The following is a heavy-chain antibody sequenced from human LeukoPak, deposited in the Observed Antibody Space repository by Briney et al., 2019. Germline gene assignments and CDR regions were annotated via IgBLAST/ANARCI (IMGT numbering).Heavy chain of an antibody. J-gene: IGHJ5*02. CDR1: GFTFSSYG. D-gene: IGHD3-16*02. V-gene: IGHV3-73*01. CDR2: IRSKANSYAT. CDR3: TRNYDYVWGSYRSGFND. Sequence: PGGSLRLSCAASGFTFSSYGMHWVRQASGKGLEWVGRIRSKANSYATAYAASVKGRFTISRDDSKNTAYLQMNSLKTEDTAVYYCTRNYDYVWGSYRSGFNDWGQGTLVTVSS.